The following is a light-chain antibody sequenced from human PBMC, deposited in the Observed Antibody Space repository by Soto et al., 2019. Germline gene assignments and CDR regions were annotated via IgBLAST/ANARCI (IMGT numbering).Light chain of an antibody. CDR3: QQYESLPLT. CDR2: DAS. J-gene: IGKJ5*01. V-gene: IGKV1-33*01. Sequence: DIQMTQSPSSLSASVGDRVTITCWTSQTISTYLIWYQQKPGKAPKLLIYDASDLETGVPSRFSGSGSGTGFTFTISSLQPEDFATYYCQQYESLPLTFGQGTRLEI. CDR1: QTISTY.